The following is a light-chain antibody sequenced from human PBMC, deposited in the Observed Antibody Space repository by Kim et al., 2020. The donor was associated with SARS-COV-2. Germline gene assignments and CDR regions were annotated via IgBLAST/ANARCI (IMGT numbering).Light chain of an antibody. J-gene: IGKJ3*01. CDR3: QQYVSSPIT. Sequence: EIVLTQSPGTLSLSPGERATLSCRASQSVSSSYLAWYQQKPGRGPRLLIYGTSSRATGIPDRFSGSGSGTDFTLTISRLEPEDLAVYYCQQYVSSPITFGPGTKVDSK. CDR1: QSVSSSY. CDR2: GTS. V-gene: IGKV3-20*01.